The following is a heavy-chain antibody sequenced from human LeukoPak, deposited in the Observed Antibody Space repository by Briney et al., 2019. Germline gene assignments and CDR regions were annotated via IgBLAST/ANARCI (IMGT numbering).Heavy chain of an antibody. J-gene: IGHJ6*03. CDR3: ARHYSGYGWGHYYYYYYMDV. D-gene: IGHD5-12*01. V-gene: IGHV4-4*09. CDR2: IYTSGST. CDR1: GVSISSYY. Sequence: SETLSLTCTVSGVSISSYYWSWIRQPPGKGLEWIGYIYTSGSTNYNPSLKSRVTISVDTSKNQFSLKLSSVTAADTAVYYCARHYSGYGWGHYYYYYYMDVWGKGTTVTVSS.